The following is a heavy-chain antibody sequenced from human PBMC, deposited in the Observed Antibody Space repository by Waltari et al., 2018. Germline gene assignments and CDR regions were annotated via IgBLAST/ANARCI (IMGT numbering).Heavy chain of an antibody. CDR2: ISYDGSNE. V-gene: IGHV3-30*02. Sequence: QVHLVESGGGVVQPGGSLRLSCAAPGFNFTLFGMLWVRQAPGKGLEWVSFISYDGSNENYADSVKGRFTMSRDNSKKMLYVQMNNLRAEDSAVYYCVKGNEIDYWGQGTLVTVSS. CDR1: GFNFTLFG. J-gene: IGHJ4*02. D-gene: IGHD1-1*01. CDR3: VKGNEIDY.